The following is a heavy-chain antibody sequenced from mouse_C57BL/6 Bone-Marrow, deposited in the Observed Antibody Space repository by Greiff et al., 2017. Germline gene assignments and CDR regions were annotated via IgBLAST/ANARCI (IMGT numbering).Heavy chain of an antibody. CDR1: GYTFTSYW. D-gene: IGHD2-4*01. CDR3: AIISYDYDGFAD. V-gene: IGHV1-69*01. CDR2: IDPSDSYT. Sequence: QVQLQQPGAELVMPGASVKLSCKASGYTFTSYWMHWVKQRPGQGLEWIGEIDPSDSYTNSTQKFKGKSTLTVDKSSSTAYMQLSSLTSEDSAVYYCAIISYDYDGFADWGQGTLVTVSA. J-gene: IGHJ3*01.